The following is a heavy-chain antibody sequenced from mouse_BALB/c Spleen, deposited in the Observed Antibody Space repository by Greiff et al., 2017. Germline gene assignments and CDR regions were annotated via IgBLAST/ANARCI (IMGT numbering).Heavy chain of an antibody. CDR3: ARAPYGSSYGAY. D-gene: IGHD1-1*01. CDR1: GFTFSSYT. CDR2: ISNGGGSYT. Sequence: EVMLVESGGGLVQPGGSLKLSCAASGFTFSSYTMSWVRQTPEKRLEWVAYISNGGGSYTYYPDTVTGRFTISRDNAKNTLYLEMSSLRSEDTAMYYCARAPYGSSYGAYWGQGTLVTVSA. V-gene: IGHV5-12-2*01. J-gene: IGHJ3*01.